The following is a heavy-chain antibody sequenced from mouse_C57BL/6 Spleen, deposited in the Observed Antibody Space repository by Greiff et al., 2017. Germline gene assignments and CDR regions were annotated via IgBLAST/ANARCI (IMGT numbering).Heavy chain of an antibody. V-gene: IGHV5-9-1*02. Sequence: EVKLQESGEGLVKPGGSLKLSCAASGFTFSSYAMSWVRQTPEKRLEWVAYISSGGDYIYYADTVKGRFTISRDNARNTLYLQMSSLKSEDTAMYYCTREDGSSLFDYWGQGTTLTVSS. J-gene: IGHJ2*01. CDR1: GFTFSSYA. CDR3: TREDGSSLFDY. D-gene: IGHD1-1*01. CDR2: ISSGGDYI.